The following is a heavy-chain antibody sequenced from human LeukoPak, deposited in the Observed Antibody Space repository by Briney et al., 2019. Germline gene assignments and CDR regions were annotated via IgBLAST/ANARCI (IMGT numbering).Heavy chain of an antibody. CDR2: IKSKTDGGTT. J-gene: IGHJ4*02. CDR1: GFTFSNAW. V-gene: IGHV3-15*01. D-gene: IGHD1-26*01. CDR3: TADPVGATKTPDY. Sequence: PGGSLRLSCAASGFTFSNAWMSWVRQAPGKGLEWVGRIKSKTDGGTTDYAAPVKGRFTISRDDSKNTLYLQMDSLKTEDTAVYYCTADPVGATKTPDYWGQGTLVTVSS.